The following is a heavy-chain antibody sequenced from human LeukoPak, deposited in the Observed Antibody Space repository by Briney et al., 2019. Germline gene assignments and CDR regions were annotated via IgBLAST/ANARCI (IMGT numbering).Heavy chain of an antibody. Sequence: PGRSLRLSCAASGFTFSTLTMYWVRQAPGKGLEWVAVISHEGSIQYYADSVRGRFTISRDNSKKTVSLQMNSLRGEDTAVYFCVGDRIPGPPDYFDYRGQGTLVTVSS. CDR2: ISHEGSIQ. D-gene: IGHD1-14*01. J-gene: IGHJ4*02. V-gene: IGHV3-30-3*01. CDR3: VGDRIPGPPDYFDY. CDR1: GFTFSTLT.